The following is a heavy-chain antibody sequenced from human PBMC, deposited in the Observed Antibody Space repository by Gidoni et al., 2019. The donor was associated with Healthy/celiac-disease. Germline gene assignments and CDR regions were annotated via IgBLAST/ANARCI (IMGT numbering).Heavy chain of an antibody. J-gene: IGHJ6*04. D-gene: IGHD1-1*01. CDR2: IIPIFGTE. V-gene: IGHV1-69*01. CDR1: GGTFSSYA. Sequence: QVQLVQSGAEVKKPGSSVKVSCKASGGTFSSYAISWVRQAPGQGLEWMGGIIPIFGTENYAQKFQGRVTITADESTSTAYMELSSLRSEDTAVYYCAHLNWKHNYYYYGMDVWGKGTTVTVSS. CDR3: AHLNWKHNYYYYGMDV.